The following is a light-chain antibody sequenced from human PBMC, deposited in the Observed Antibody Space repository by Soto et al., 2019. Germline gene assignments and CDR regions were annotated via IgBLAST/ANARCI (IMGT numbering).Light chain of an antibody. J-gene: IGKJ4*01. CDR1: QSVSSSY. V-gene: IGKV3-20*01. Sequence: EIVLTQSRGTLSLSLGERATLSCRASQSVSSSYLAWYQQKPGQAPRLLIYAASSRATGIPDRFSGSGSGTDFTLTISRLEPEDFAVYYCQQYGSSPLTFGGGTKVDIK. CDR3: QQYGSSPLT. CDR2: AAS.